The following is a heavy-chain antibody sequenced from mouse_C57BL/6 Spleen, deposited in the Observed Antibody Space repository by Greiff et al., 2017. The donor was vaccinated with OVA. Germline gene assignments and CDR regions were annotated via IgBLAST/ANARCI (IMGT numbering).Heavy chain of an antibody. CDR2: IYPGDGDT. Sequence: QVQLKESGAELVKPGASVKISCKASGYAFSSYWMNWVKQRPGKGLEWIGQIYPGDGDTNYNGKFKGKATLTADKSSSTAYMQLSSLTSEDSAVYFCARRLPSYYYGSSYGYFDVWGTGTTVTVSS. V-gene: IGHV1-80*01. D-gene: IGHD1-1*01. J-gene: IGHJ1*03. CDR1: GYAFSSYW. CDR3: ARRLPSYYYGSSYGYFDV.